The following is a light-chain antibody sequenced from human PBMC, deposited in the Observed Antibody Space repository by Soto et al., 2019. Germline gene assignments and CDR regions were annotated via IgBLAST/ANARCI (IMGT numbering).Light chain of an antibody. CDR1: QDISSD. Sequence: DIQVTQSPSTGSAYVGDRDTITCRASQDISSDLAWYQQKPGKAPKRLIYAASSLQSGVPSRFSGSGSGTDFTLTISSLQPEDFAPYYCLQHNTYPRTFGQGTKVDI. V-gene: IGKV1-17*01. CDR2: AAS. CDR3: LQHNTYPRT. J-gene: IGKJ1*01.